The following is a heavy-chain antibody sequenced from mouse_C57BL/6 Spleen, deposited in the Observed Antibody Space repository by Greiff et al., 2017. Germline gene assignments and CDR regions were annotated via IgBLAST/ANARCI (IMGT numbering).Heavy chain of an antibody. D-gene: IGHD2-3*01. J-gene: IGHJ2*01. Sequence: EVQLQQSGPELVKPGASVKISCKASGYSFTGYYMNWVKQSPEKSLEWIGEINPSTGGTNYNPKFKAKATLTVDKSSSTAYMQLNSLTSGDSAVYYCARSGGYYPFDYWGQGTTLTVSS. V-gene: IGHV1-42*01. CDR1: GYSFTGYY. CDR3: ARSGGYYPFDY. CDR2: INPSTGGT.